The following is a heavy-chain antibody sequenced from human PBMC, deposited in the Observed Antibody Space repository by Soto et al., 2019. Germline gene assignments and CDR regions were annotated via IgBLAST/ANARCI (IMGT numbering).Heavy chain of an antibody. CDR1: GFFISSGNY. V-gene: IGHV4-38-2*01. CDR3: ARARWYDAFDV. Sequence: ETLSLTCAVSGFFISSGNYWGWIRKPPGKGLEWIGSIFHGGNTYYNPSLKSRVTISVDMSKNQFSLKLNSVTAADTAVYYCARARWYDAFDVWGQGTVVTVSS. D-gene: IGHD2-15*01. CDR2: IFHGGNT. J-gene: IGHJ3*01.